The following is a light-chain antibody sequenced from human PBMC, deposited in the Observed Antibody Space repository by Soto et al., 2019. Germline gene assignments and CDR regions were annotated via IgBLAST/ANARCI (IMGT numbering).Light chain of an antibody. CDR3: QHCYSYSEA. J-gene: IGKJ1*01. Sequence: DIHLTHSPSFLSASVGDRVTITCRASQGISSFLAWYQQKPGKAPKLLIYKASTLKSGVPSRFSGSGSGTEFTLTISSLQPDDFATYYCQHCYSYSEAFGQGTKVDIK. CDR2: KAS. CDR1: QGISSF. V-gene: IGKV1-5*03.